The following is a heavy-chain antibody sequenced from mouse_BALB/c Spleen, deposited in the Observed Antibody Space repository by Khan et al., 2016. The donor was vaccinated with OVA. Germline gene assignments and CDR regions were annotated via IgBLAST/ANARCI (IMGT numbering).Heavy chain of an antibody. J-gene: IGHJ1*01. Sequence: EVQLVESGGGLVQPGGSLRLSCATSGFTFTDYYMSWVRQPPGKALEWLGFIRNKPNGYTTEYSASVKGRFTISKDNSQSILYLQRTTLRAENSATYYCARDKGGLIHDVWGAGTTVTVSS. CDR3: ARDKGGLIHDV. D-gene: IGHD2-3*01. CDR1: GFTFTDYY. V-gene: IGHV7-3*02. CDR2: IRNKPNGYTT.